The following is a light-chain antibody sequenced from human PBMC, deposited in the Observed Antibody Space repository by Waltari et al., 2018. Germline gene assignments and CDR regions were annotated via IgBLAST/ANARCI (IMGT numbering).Light chain of an antibody. CDR1: SSDVGGYNY. CDR3: SSYTSSSTLEV. Sequence: QSALTQPASVSVSPGQSITISCTGTSSDVGGYNYVSWSQQHPGKAPKLMIYEVSNRPSGVSNRFSGSKSGNTASLTISGLQAEDEADYYCSSYTSSSTLEVFGGGTKLTVL. J-gene: IGLJ2*01. CDR2: EVS. V-gene: IGLV2-14*01.